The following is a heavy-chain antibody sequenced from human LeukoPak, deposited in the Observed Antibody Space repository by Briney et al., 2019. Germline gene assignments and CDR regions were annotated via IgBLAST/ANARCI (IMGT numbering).Heavy chain of an antibody. D-gene: IGHD1-26*01. CDR1: GFTFSSYS. V-gene: IGHV3-21*01. Sequence: SGGSLRLSCAASGFTFSSYSMNWVRQAPGKGLEWVSSISSSSSYIYYADSVKGRFTISRDSAKNSLYLQMNSLRAEDTAVYYCARDLEWELRNLFDYWGQGTLVTVSS. J-gene: IGHJ4*02. CDR2: ISSSSSYI. CDR3: ARDLEWELRNLFDY.